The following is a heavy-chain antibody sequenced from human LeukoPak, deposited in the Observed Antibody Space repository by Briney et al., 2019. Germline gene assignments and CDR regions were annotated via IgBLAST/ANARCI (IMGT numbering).Heavy chain of an antibody. CDR3: ARSRPATAIPAH. CDR1: GFTFSSYA. CDR2: ISYDGSNK. D-gene: IGHD2-2*02. V-gene: IGHV3-30-3*01. Sequence: PGRSLRLSCAASGFTFSSYAMHWVRQAPGKGLEWVAVISYDGSNKYYADSVKGRFTISRDNSKNTLYLQMNSLRAEDTAVYYCARSRPATAIPAHWGQGTLVTVSS. J-gene: IGHJ4*02.